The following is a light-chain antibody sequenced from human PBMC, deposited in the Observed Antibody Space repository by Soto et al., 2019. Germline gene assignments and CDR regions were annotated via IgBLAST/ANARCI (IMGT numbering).Light chain of an antibody. CDR1: QTISSY. V-gene: IGKV1-39*01. Sequence: DIQMTQSPSYLSASVGDRVTITCRASQTISSYLNWYQQKPGKAPKLLIYTASRLQSGVPSRFSGTESGTDFTLTISSLQPEDFATYYCKQSKSFPLTFGGGTKVDIK. CDR3: KQSKSFPLT. J-gene: IGKJ4*01. CDR2: TAS.